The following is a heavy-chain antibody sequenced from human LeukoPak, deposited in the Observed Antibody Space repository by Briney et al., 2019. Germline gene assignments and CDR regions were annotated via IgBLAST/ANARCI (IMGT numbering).Heavy chain of an antibody. D-gene: IGHD3-22*01. J-gene: IGHJ4*02. CDR2: ISGSGGST. V-gene: IGHV3-23*01. CDR1: GFTFSDYY. Sequence: GGSLRLSCAASGFTFSDYYMSWVRQAPGKGLEWVSAISGSGGSTYYADSVKGRFTISRDNSKNTLYLQMDSLRAEDTAVYYCAKDKHYYYDSSGYYNWGQGTLVTVSS. CDR3: AKDKHYYYDSSGYYN.